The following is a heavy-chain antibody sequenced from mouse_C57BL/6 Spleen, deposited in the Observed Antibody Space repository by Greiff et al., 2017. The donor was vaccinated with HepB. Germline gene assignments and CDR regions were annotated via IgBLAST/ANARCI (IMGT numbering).Heavy chain of an antibody. J-gene: IGHJ3*01. Sequence: QVQLQQSGAELVKPGASVKMSCKASGYTFTSYWITWVKQRPGQGLEWIGDIYPGSGSTNYNEKFKSKATLTVDTSSSTAYMQLSSLTSEDSAVYYCARGDGYYGAWFAYWGQGTLVTVSA. CDR1: GYTFTSYW. CDR2: IYPGSGST. V-gene: IGHV1-55*01. D-gene: IGHD2-3*01. CDR3: ARGDGYYGAWFAY.